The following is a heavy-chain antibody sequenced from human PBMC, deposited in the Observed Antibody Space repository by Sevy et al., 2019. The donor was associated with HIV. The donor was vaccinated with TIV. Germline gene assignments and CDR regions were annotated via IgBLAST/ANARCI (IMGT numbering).Heavy chain of an antibody. Sequence: GGSLRLSCAASGFTFRSYGMHWVRQAPGKGLEWMAVISNDGGNQYYADSVKGRFTISRDNSKNTVYLQMNSLRAEDTALYYCAKDVSDGYNYFLDFWGQGAPVTVSS. J-gene: IGHJ4*02. CDR2: ISNDGGNQ. CDR3: AKDVSDGYNYFLDF. V-gene: IGHV3-30*18. D-gene: IGHD5-12*01. CDR1: GFTFRSYG.